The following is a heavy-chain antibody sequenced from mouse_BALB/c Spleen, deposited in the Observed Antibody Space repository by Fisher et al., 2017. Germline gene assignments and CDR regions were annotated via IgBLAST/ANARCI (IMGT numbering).Heavy chain of an antibody. V-gene: IGHV5-17*02. CDR3: ARGDRDYYAMDY. D-gene: IGHD3-2*01. Sequence: RFTISRDNPKNTLFLQMTSLRSEDTAMYYCARGDRDYYAMDYWGQGTSVTVSS. J-gene: IGHJ4*01.